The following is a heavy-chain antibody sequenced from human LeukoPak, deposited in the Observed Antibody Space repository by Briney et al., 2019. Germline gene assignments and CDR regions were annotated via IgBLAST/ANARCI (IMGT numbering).Heavy chain of an antibody. CDR2: IQYDAGNR. D-gene: IGHD1-26*01. J-gene: IGHJ4*02. CDR1: GFTLSSFG. Sequence: GGSLRLSCAASGFTLSSFGMHWVRQAPGKGLEWVAFIQYDAGNRQYADSVKGRFTISRDNSKTTLYMQMNSLTAEDTAVYYCAKSFTGSYLDYFDYWGQGTLVTVSS. V-gene: IGHV3-30*02. CDR3: AKSFTGSYLDYFDY.